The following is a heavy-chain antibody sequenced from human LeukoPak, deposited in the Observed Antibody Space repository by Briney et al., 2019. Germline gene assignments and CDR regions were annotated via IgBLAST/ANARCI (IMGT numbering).Heavy chain of an antibody. CDR1: GGSISSGGYY. Sequence: SQTLSLTCTVSGGSISSGGYYWSWIRQHPGKGLEWIGYIYYSGSTYYIPSLKSRVTISVDTSKNQFSLKLSSVTAADTAVYYCAREVVVTAGYYYYGMDVWGQGTTVTVSS. V-gene: IGHV4-31*03. D-gene: IGHD2-21*02. J-gene: IGHJ6*02. CDR2: IYYSGST. CDR3: AREVVVTAGYYYYGMDV.